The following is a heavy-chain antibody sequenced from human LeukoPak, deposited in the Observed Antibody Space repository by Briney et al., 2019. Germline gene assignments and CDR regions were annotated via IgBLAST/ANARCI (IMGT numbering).Heavy chain of an antibody. CDR2: IYTSGST. V-gene: IGHV4-4*07. D-gene: IGHD4-17*01. Sequence: SGPGLVKPSETLSLTCTVSGGSISSYYWSWIRQPAGKGLEWIGRIYTSGSTNYNPSLKSRVTMSVDTSKNQFSLKLSSVTAADTAVYYCATASTVTTERGSVVRAFDIWGQGTMVTVSS. CDR1: GGSISSYY. J-gene: IGHJ3*02. CDR3: ATASTVTTERGSVVRAFDI.